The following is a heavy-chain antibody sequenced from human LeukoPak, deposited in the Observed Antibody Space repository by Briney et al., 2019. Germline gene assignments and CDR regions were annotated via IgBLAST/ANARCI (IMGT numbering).Heavy chain of an antibody. CDR3: ASSSGPGGYFDY. Sequence: PGGSLRLSCAASGFTFSSYAMSWVRQAPGKGLEWVSAISGSGGSTYYADSVKGRFTISRDNSKNTLYLQMNSLRAEDTAVYYCASSSGPGGYFDYWGQGTLVTVSS. J-gene: IGHJ4*02. D-gene: IGHD3-10*01. V-gene: IGHV3-23*01. CDR1: GFTFSSYA. CDR2: ISGSGGST.